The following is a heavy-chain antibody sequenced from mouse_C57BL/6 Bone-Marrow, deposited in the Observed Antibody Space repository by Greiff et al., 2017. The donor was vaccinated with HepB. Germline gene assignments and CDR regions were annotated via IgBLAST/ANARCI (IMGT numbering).Heavy chain of an antibody. CDR2: ISYDGSN. Sequence: ESGPGLVKPSQSLSLTCSVTGYSITSGYYWNWIRQFPGNKLEWMGYISYDGSNNYNPSLKNRISITRDTSKNQFFLKLNSVTTEDTATYDCAKLLRFYWGQGTTLTVSS. CDR3: AKLLRFY. V-gene: IGHV3-6*01. D-gene: IGHD1-1*01. CDR1: GYSITSGYY. J-gene: IGHJ2*01.